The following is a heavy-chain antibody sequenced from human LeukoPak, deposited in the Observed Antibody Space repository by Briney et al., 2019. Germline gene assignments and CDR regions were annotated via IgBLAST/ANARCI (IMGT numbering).Heavy chain of an antibody. J-gene: IGHJ4*02. D-gene: IGHD6-6*01. CDR3: ARLTRLSTSPDRYYLDY. CDR2: IYYSGST. V-gene: IGHV4-31*03. CDR1: GGSISSGGYY. Sequence: PSETLSLTCTISGGSISSGGYYWSWIRQHPGKGLEWIGYIYYSGSTYYNPSLKSRVTISIDTSKNQFSLELSSVTAADSAVYYCARLTRLSTSPDRYYLDYWGQGTLVTVSS.